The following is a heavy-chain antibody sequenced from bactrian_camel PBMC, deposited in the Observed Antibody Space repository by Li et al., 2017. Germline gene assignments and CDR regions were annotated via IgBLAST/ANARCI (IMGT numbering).Heavy chain of an antibody. CDR1: GFTFGLSS. J-gene: IGHJ4*01. Sequence: DVQLVESGGGSVQVEGSLRLSCAASGFTFGLSSMSWVRQTPGKGYEWVSGISARATETRYADSVKGRFTISRDNAKNTVYLQMNNLKPEDTAMYYCAAAMRWVRPLIPSEYAYWGQGTQVTVS. CDR2: ISARATET. D-gene: IGHD5*01. V-gene: IGHV3S40*01. CDR3: AAAMRWVRPLIPSEYAY.